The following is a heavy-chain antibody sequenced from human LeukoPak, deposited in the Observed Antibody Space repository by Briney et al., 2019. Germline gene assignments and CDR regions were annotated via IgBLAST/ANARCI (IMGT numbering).Heavy chain of an antibody. D-gene: IGHD3-22*01. Sequence: PGGSLRLSCAASGFTFSSFAMSWVRQAPGKGLEWVSTISGSGGSTSYADSVKGRFTISRDNSKNTLYLQMNSLRAEDTALYYCAKNSRSSGYYLDYWGQATLVTVSS. J-gene: IGHJ4*02. V-gene: IGHV3-23*01. CDR1: GFTFSSFA. CDR3: AKNSRSSGYYLDY. CDR2: ISGSGGST.